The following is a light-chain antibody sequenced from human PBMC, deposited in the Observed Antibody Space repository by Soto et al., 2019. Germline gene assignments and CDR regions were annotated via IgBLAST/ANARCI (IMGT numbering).Light chain of an antibody. CDR2: AAY. CDR3: QQYGSSSTWT. V-gene: IGKV3-20*01. CDR1: QSVRSAY. J-gene: IGKJ1*01. Sequence: EIVLTQSPGTLSLSPGERATLSCRASQSVRSAYLAWYQHKPGQPPTLLIYAAYSRVTGIPDRFSGSGSGTDITLTIGRLELEDFAVYYCQQYGSSSTWTFGQGTKVEIK.